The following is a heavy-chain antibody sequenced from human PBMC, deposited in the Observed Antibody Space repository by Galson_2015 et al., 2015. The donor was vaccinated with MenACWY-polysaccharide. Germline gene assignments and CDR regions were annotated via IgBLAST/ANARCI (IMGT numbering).Heavy chain of an antibody. J-gene: IGHJ4*02. CDR2: LYYSGST. CDR1: GGSISSSSYY. Sequence: SETLSLTCTVSGGSISSSSYYWGWIRQPPGKGLEWIGTLYYSGSTYYNPSLKSRVTISVDTSKNQFSLKLSSVTAADTAVYYCARHGSVAVAVREQGFGYSGQGTLVTVSS. D-gene: IGHD6-19*01. CDR3: ARHGSVAVAVREQGFGY. V-gene: IGHV4-39*01.